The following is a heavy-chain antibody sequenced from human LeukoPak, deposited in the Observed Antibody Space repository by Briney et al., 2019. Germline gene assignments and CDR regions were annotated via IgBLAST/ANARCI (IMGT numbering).Heavy chain of an antibody. D-gene: IGHD3-3*01. J-gene: IGHJ6*03. CDR1: GVSINSHY. V-gene: IGHV4-59*11. Sequence: SETLSLTCTVSGVSINSHYWSWIRQPPGKGLEWFGFIYDSGSANYKSSLESRVTMTLDTSKNQFSLKLNSVTAADTAVYYCARVLQNYYHLDVWGKGTTVTVSS. CDR2: IYDSGSA. CDR3: ARVLQNYYHLDV.